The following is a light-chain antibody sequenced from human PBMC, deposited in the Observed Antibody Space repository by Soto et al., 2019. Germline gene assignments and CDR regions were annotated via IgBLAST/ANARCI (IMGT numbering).Light chain of an antibody. CDR2: DVS. CDR1: SSDVGGYNY. V-gene: IGLV2-14*03. Sequence: QSALTQPASVSGSPGQSITISCTGTSSDVGGYNYVSWYQQHPGRAPKLMIYDVSNRPSGLSIRFSGSKSGNTASLTISGLHAEDEADYYCSSFTSSSTWVFGGGTKLTVL. CDR3: SSFTSSSTWV. J-gene: IGLJ3*02.